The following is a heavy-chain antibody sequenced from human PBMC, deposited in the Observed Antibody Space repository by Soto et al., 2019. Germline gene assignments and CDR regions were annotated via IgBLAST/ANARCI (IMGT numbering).Heavy chain of an antibody. CDR2: INPNSGNI. Sequence: ASVKVSCKASGDAFTTYDINWVRQATGHGLEWMGWINPNSGNIGYAQRFQGRVTMTRDTAIRTAYMEVSSLRSDDTAVYYCARGRASGSYYLLDYWGQGTLVTVSS. CDR1: GDAFTTYD. J-gene: IGHJ4*02. CDR3: ARGRASGSYYLLDY. D-gene: IGHD3-10*01. V-gene: IGHV1-8*01.